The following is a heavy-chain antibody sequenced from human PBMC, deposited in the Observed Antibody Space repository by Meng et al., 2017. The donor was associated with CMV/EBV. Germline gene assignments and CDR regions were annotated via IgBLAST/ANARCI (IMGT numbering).Heavy chain of an antibody. D-gene: IGHD6-6*01. CDR2: ISGSGGST. J-gene: IGHJ4*02. CDR1: GLPFSSYA. V-gene: IGHV3-23*01. CDR3: AKRPFSYSSSPY. Sequence: LSLTCAASGLPFSSYAMSWVRQAPGKGLEWVSAISGSGGSTYYADSVKGRFTIPRDNSKNTLYLQMNSLRAEDTAVYYCAKRPFSYSSSPYWGQGTLVTVSS.